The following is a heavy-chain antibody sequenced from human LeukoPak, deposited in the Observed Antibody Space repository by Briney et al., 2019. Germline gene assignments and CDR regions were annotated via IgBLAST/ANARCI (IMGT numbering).Heavy chain of an antibody. CDR1: GFAFSSYA. V-gene: IGHV3-23*01. CDR3: AKGHGSTWYDGLYYFDY. Sequence: GGSLRLSCAASGFAFSSYAMHWVRQAPGKGLEWVSGISGSGGFTYYADSLKGRFTISRDNSKNMLYLQMNSLRVEDTAVYYCAKGHGSTWYDGLYYFDYWGQGTLVTVSS. D-gene: IGHD6-13*01. CDR2: ISGSGGFT. J-gene: IGHJ4*02.